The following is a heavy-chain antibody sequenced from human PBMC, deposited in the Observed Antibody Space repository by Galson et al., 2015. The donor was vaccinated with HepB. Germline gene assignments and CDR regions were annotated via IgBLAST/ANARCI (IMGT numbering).Heavy chain of an antibody. J-gene: IGHJ4*02. V-gene: IGHV5-51*03. D-gene: IGHD2-2*02. CDR3: ARGRYCSSISCYKPWSIFDS. Sequence: QSGAEVKKPGESLKISCKGSGYSFTSYWIGWGGQMPGKGLEWMGIIYPGDPDTRYSPSFQGQVTISADKSISTAYLQWSSLKASDTAMYYCARGRYCSSISCYKPWSIFDSWGQGTLVTVSS. CDR1: GYSFTSYW. CDR2: IYPGDPDT.